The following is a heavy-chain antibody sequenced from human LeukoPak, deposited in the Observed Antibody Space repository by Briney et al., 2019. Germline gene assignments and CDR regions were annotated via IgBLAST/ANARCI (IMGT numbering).Heavy chain of an antibody. CDR2: IDGSGGST. V-gene: IGHV3-23*01. J-gene: IGHJ4*02. D-gene: IGHD3-16*01. CDR1: GFTISTSA. CDR3: AKRTGGGDFDY. Sequence: PGGSLRLSCVVSGFTISTSARNWVRQAPGKGLEWVSFIDGSGGSTYYAESVKGRFTISRDNSKNTLFLQMNSLRADDTAVYYCAKRTGGGDFDYWGQGTLVTVSS.